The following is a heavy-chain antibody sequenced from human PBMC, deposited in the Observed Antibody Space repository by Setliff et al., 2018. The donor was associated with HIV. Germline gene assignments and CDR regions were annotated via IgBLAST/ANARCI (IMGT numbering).Heavy chain of an antibody. V-gene: IGHV3-20*04. CDR3: ARGTGSPNYYYYYMDV. D-gene: IGHD1-1*01. CDR2: INLNGGNT. Sequence: RPGGSLRLSCAASGFNFDDYGMSWVRQAPGKGLEWVSGINLNGGNTGYADSVKGRFTISRDNAKNSLYLQMNSLRAEDTALNYCARGTGSPNYYYYYMDVWGKGTTVTVSS. CDR1: GFNFDDYG. J-gene: IGHJ6*03.